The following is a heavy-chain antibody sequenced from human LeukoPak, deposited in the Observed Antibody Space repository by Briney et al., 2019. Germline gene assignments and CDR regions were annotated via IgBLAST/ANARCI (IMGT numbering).Heavy chain of an antibody. CDR3: ARDRRYYYDSSGYQD. CDR1: GFTVSSNY. J-gene: IGHJ4*02. CDR2: IYSGGST. Sequence: GGSLRLSCAASGFTVSSNYTSWVRQAPGKGLEWVSVIYSGGSTYYADSVKGRFTISRDNSKNTLYLQMNSLRAEDTAVHYCARDRRYYYDSSGYQDWGQGTLVTVSS. V-gene: IGHV3-53*01. D-gene: IGHD3-22*01.